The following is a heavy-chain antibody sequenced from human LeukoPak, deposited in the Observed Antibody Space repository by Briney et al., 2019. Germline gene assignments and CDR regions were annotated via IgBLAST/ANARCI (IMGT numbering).Heavy chain of an antibody. D-gene: IGHD3-10*01. CDR1: GFTFSSYA. CDR2: ISYDGSNE. V-gene: IGHV3-30-3*01. J-gene: IGHJ4*02. Sequence: GGSLRLSCAASGFTFSSYAMHWVRQAPGKGLEWVAIISYDGSNEYYADSVKGRFTISRDNSDNTLFLQMNSLRTADAAVYYCARGNYGSGSYRDYWGQGTLVTVSS. CDR3: ARGNYGSGSYRDY.